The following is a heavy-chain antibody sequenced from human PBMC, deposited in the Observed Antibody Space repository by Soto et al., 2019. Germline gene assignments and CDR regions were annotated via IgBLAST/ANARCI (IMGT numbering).Heavy chain of an antibody. CDR1: GFSFSSFW. V-gene: IGHV3-74*01. CDR2: IHNDGSRT. J-gene: IGHJ3*02. D-gene: IGHD1-26*01. CDR3: ARDFGEVGSTAAFDI. Sequence: GGSLRLSCAASGFSFSSFWMHWARQAPGKGLVWVAHIHNDGSRTSYADSVKGRFTISRDNAKNTLYLQMNSLRAEDTAMYYCARDFGEVGSTAAFDIWGQGTMVTISS.